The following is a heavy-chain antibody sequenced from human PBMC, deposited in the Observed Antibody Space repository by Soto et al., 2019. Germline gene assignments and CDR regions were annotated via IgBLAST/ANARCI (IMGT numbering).Heavy chain of an antibody. CDR1: GFTFSDYY. V-gene: IGHV3-11*01. D-gene: IGHD3-10*01. CDR2: SSSRGSTI. J-gene: IGHJ6*02. Sequence: TGGSLRLSCAASGFTFSDYYMNWIRQAPGKGLEWVSYSSSRGSTIYYAESVRGRFTVSRDNAENSLFLQMNSLRAEDTAVYYCARDGETAALSYGMDVWGQGTTVTVSS. CDR3: ARDGETAALSYGMDV.